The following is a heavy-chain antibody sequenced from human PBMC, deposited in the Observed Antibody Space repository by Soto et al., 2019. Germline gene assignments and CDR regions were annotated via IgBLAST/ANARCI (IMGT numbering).Heavy chain of an antibody. CDR3: ARVISGSAAPNWFDP. Sequence: SETLSLTCAVYGGSFSGYYWSWIRQPPGKGLEWIGEINHSGSTNYNPSLKSRVTISVDTSKNQFSLKLSSVTAADTAVYYCARVISGSAAPNWFDPWGQGTLVTVSS. D-gene: IGHD6-13*01. J-gene: IGHJ5*02. CDR2: INHSGST. CDR1: GGSFSGYY. V-gene: IGHV4-34*01.